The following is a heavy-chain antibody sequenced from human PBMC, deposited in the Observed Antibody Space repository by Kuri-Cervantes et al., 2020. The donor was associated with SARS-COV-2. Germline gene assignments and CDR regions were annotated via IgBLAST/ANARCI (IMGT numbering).Heavy chain of an antibody. Sequence: GGSLRLSCAASGFTFSSYAMNWVRQAPGKELEWVSTIPGDGGVTYYADSVQGRFSISRDNSRNTLYLQMNSLRADDTAVYYCAKVRNWDFDHWGQGVLVTVSS. J-gene: IGHJ5*02. V-gene: IGHV3-23*01. CDR2: IPGDGGVT. CDR1: GFTFSSYA. CDR3: AKVRNWDFDH. D-gene: IGHD7-27*01.